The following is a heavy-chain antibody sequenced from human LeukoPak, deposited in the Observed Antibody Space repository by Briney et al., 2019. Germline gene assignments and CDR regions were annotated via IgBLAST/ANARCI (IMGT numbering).Heavy chain of an antibody. Sequence: ASVKVSCKASGVTFSGYAISWVCQAPGQGLEWMGGFIPSFGTANYAQKFQGRVTITADESTSTAYMELSSLRSEDTAVYYCARPRERVVVRPYYYYYMDVWGKGTTVTVSS. D-gene: IGHD3-10*01. V-gene: IGHV1-69*13. CDR3: ARPRERVVVRPYYYYYMDV. CDR2: FIPSFGTA. J-gene: IGHJ6*03. CDR1: GVTFSGYA.